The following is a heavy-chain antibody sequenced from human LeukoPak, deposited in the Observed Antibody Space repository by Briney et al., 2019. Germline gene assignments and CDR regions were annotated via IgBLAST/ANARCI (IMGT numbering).Heavy chain of an antibody. J-gene: IGHJ4*02. D-gene: IGHD6-19*01. CDR1: GGSISSSSYY. CDR2: IYKSGST. Sequence: SETLSLTCTVSGGSISSSSYYWGWIRQPPGKGLEWIGSIYKSGSTYYNPSLESRVTIFVDTSKNQFYLNLNSVTAADTAVYYCARHGAGVHGPVDYWGQGALVTVSS. V-gene: IGHV4-39*01. CDR3: ARHGAGVHGPVDY.